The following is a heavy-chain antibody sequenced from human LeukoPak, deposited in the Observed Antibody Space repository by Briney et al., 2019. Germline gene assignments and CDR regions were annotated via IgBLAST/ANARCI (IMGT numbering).Heavy chain of an antibody. V-gene: IGHV3-30*02. CDR3: AKDQVPMDV. J-gene: IGHJ6*03. CDR2: VHYDGSKI. CDR1: GFTFSTYG. Sequence: GGSLRLSCAASGFTFSTYGMHWVRQAPGKGLEWVAYVHYDGSKIYYTDSVKGRFTISRDNSKHTAYLQMSSLTTDDTGVYYCAKDQVPMDVWGKGTTVTVSS.